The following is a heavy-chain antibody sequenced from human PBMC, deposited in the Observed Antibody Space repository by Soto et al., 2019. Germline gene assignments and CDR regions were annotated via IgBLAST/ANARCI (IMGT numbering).Heavy chain of an antibody. J-gene: IGHJ4*02. V-gene: IGHV3-23*01. D-gene: IGHD2-15*01. CDR1: GFTFSSYA. CDR3: AKDARWWTTTTSDFDY. Sequence: PGGSLRLSCAASGFTFSSYAMSWVRQAPGKGLEWVSAISGSGGSTYYADSVKGRFTISRDNSKNTLYLQMNSLRAEDTAVYYCAKDARWWTTTTSDFDYWGQGTLVTVSS. CDR2: ISGSGGST.